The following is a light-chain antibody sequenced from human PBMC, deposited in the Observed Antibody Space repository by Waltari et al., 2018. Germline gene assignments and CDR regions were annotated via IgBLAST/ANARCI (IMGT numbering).Light chain of an antibody. Sequence: EILMTQSPATLSVSPGERATLSCLASQSLSTNLAWYQQHPGQAPRLLIYGASTRATGVPARFSGSRSGTEFTLIISSLQSEDFALYYCQQYHNWPYTFGQGTKLEIK. CDR3: QQYHNWPYT. CDR2: GAS. CDR1: QSLSTN. J-gene: IGKJ2*01. V-gene: IGKV3-15*01.